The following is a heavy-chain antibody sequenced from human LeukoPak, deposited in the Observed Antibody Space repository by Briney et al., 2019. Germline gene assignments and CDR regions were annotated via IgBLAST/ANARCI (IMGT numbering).Heavy chain of an antibody. Sequence: GGSLRLSWAASGFTFSSYWMHWVRQAPGKGLVWVSRINSDGSSTSYADSVKGRFTISRDNAKNTLYLQMNSLRAEDTAVYYCARAARGDYYYMDVWGKGTTVTVSS. D-gene: IGHD6-6*01. CDR2: INSDGSST. CDR3: ARAARGDYYYMDV. CDR1: GFTFSSYW. V-gene: IGHV3-74*01. J-gene: IGHJ6*03.